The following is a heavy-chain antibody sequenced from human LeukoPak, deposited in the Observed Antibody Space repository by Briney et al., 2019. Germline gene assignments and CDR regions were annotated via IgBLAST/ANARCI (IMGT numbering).Heavy chain of an antibody. V-gene: IGHV3-9*01. Sequence: GGSLRLSCAASGFTFDDYAVHWVRQAPGKGLEWVSGISWNSGSIGYADSVKGRFTISRDNAKNSLYLQMNSLRAEDTALYYCAKSYSGSYYHFDYWGQGTLVTVSS. CDR3: AKSYSGSYYHFDY. J-gene: IGHJ4*02. CDR2: ISWNSGSI. D-gene: IGHD1-26*01. CDR1: GFTFDDYA.